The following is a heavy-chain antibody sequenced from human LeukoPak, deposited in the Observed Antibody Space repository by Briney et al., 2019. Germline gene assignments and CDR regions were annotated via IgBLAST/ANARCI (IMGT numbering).Heavy chain of an antibody. CDR3: AKSSQYSNFDY. D-gene: IGHD4-11*01. CDR1: GFTFSSYG. CDR2: ISYDGSNK. Sequence: GGSLRLSCAASGFTFSSYGMHWVRQAPGKGLEWVAVISYDGSNKYYADSVKGRFTISRDNSKNTLYLQMNSLRAEDTAVYYCAKSSQYSNFDYWGQGTLVTVSS. V-gene: IGHV3-30*18. J-gene: IGHJ4*02.